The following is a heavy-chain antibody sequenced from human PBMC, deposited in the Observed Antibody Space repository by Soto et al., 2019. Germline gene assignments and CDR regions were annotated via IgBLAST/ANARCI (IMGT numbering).Heavy chain of an antibody. V-gene: IGHV1-69*12. CDR2: IIPVFGTA. CDR3: ARGAGTKIVVTTYYGMDV. Sequence: QVQLVQSGAEVKKPGSSVKVSCKASGGSLSNYGISWVRQAPGQGLEWMGGIIPVFGTANYAQKFQGRVTITADESTRIVYMDVTSLRYEDTAVYYCARGAGTKIVVTTYYGMDVWGQGTTVTVSS. J-gene: IGHJ6*02. D-gene: IGHD4-17*01. CDR1: GGSLSNYG.